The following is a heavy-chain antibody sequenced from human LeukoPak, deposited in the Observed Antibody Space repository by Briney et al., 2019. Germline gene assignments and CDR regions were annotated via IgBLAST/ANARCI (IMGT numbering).Heavy chain of an antibody. V-gene: IGHV1-69*04. J-gene: IGHJ6*02. CDR1: GGTFSSYA. CDR3: ARELSTIFGVVINLRSGTYGMDV. CDR2: IIPILGIA. Sequence: PGGSLRLSCAASGGTFSSYAISWVRQAPGQGLEWMGRIIPILGIANYAQKFQGRVTITADKSTSTAYMELSSLRSEDTAVYYCARELSTIFGVVINLRSGTYGMDVWGQGTTVTVSS. D-gene: IGHD3-3*01.